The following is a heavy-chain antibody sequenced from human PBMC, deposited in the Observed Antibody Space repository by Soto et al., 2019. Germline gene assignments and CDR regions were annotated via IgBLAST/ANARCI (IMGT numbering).Heavy chain of an antibody. Sequence: PGESLKISCEGSGYSFTTYWISWVRHMLGKGLEAMGKIGPGVYSTNYSPSVRGHITISVDRSINTAHLQFSSLKAADTAVYYCARLEKWYYNYYGLDVWGQGTMVTVSS. V-gene: IGHV5-10-1*01. CDR1: GYSFTTYW. J-gene: IGHJ6*02. CDR3: ARLEKWYYNYYGLDV. D-gene: IGHD1-26*01. CDR2: IGPGVYST.